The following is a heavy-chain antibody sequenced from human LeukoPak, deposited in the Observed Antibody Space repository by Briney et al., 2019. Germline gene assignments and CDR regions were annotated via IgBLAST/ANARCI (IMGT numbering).Heavy chain of an antibody. D-gene: IGHD2-2*01. J-gene: IGHJ4*02. V-gene: IGHV1-69*04. CDR3: ARESALRVVPAAPLDC. CDR1: GGTFSSYA. CDR2: IIPILGIA. Sequence: ASVKVSCKASGGTFSSYAISRVRQAPGQGLEWMGRIIPILGIANYAQKFQGRVTITADKSTSTAYMELSSLRSEDTAVYYCARESALRVVPAAPLDCWGQGTLVTVSS.